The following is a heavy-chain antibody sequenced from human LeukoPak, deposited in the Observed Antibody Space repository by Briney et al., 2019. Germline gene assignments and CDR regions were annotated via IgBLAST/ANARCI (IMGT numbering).Heavy chain of an antibody. CDR3: ARALKHDSIV. D-gene: IGHD3-22*01. J-gene: IGHJ4*02. Sequence: GGSLRLSCAASGFSLSDYWMSWVRQAPGKGLECVGNIKFDGSEIYYLDSVRGRFSISRDNAKNSLYLQMNSLRVEDTAVYYCARALKHDSIVWGQGTLVTVS. V-gene: IGHV3-7*01. CDR2: IKFDGSEI. CDR1: GFSLSDYW.